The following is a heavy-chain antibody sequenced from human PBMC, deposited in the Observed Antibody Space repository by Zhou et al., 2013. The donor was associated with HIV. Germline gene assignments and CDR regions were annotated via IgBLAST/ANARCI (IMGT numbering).Heavy chain of an antibody. CDR1: GYTFTTSG. CDR2: ISTYSGNT. D-gene: IGHD1-26*01. J-gene: IGHJ6*01. V-gene: IGHV1-18*01. Sequence: VQLVQSGAEVKKPGASVKVSCRASGYTFTTSGVSWVRQAPGQGLEWMGWISTYSGNTKYAQRLQGRVTMTTDTPANTAYMELRSLRSDDTAVYYCARDESGSSSFYGMDV. CDR3: ARDESGSSSFYGMDV.